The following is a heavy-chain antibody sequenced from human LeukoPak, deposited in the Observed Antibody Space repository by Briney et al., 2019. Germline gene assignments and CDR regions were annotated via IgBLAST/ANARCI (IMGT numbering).Heavy chain of an antibody. D-gene: IGHD3-16*02. V-gene: IGHV4-34*01. CDR3: ARLPIRMITFGGVIVSDY. CDR1: GGSFSGYY. Sequence: SETLSLTCAVYGGSFSGYYWSWIRQPPGKGLEWIGEINHSGSTNYNPSLKSRVTISVDTSKNQFSLKVSSVTAADTAVYYCARLPIRMITFGGVIVSDYWGQGTLVTVSS. CDR2: INHSGST. J-gene: IGHJ4*02.